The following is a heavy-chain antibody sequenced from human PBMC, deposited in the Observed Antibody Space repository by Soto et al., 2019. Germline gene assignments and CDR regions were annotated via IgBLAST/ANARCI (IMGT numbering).Heavy chain of an antibody. CDR3: ARSFGWYAIDH. CDR2: IHHSGST. V-gene: IGHV4-4*02. J-gene: IGHJ4*02. Sequence: QMQLQESGPGLVKPSETLSLTCAVSSASIITEQRWTWVRQPPGKGLEWIGEIHHSGSTNNNPSLTSRLTMTVDKSKNQFSLNLNSVTAADTALYYCARSFGWYAIDHWGQGTLVIVSS. D-gene: IGHD6-19*01. CDR1: SASIITEQR.